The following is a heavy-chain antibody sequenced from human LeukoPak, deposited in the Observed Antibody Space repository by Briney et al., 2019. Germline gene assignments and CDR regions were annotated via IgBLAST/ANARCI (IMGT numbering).Heavy chain of an antibody. CDR2: FDPEDGET. Sequence: ASVKVSCKVSGYTLTELSMHWVRQAPGKGLEWMGGFDPEDGETIYAQKLQGRVTMTTDTSTSTAYMELRSLRSDDTAVYYCARAAPFEGYYYYGMDVWGQGTTVTVSS. D-gene: IGHD2/OR15-2a*01. CDR3: ARAAPFEGYYYYGMDV. J-gene: IGHJ6*02. V-gene: IGHV1-24*01. CDR1: GYTLTELS.